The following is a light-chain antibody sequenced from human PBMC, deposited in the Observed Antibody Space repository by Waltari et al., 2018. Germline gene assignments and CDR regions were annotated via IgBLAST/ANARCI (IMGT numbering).Light chain of an antibody. Sequence: EIVLTQSPGTLSLSPGERATLSCRASQSVSSNHLAWYQQKPGQAPRLLMYGAFNRATGIPDRFAGSGSGTDFTLIISRLEPEDFAVYYCQQYVTPPPKYTFGQGTKLEIK. V-gene: IGKV3-20*01. CDR1: QSVSSNH. CDR3: QQYVTPPPKYT. CDR2: GAF. J-gene: IGKJ2*01.